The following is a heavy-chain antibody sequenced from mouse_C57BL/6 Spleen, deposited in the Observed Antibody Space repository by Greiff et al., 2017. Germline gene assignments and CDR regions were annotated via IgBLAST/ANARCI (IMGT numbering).Heavy chain of an antibody. J-gene: IGHJ4*01. V-gene: IGHV1-18*01. D-gene: IGHD4-1*01. Sequence: EVKVVESGPELVKPGASVKIPCKASGYTFTDYNMDWVKQSHGKSLEWIGDINPNNGGTIYNQKFKGKATLTVDKSSSTAYMELRSLTSEDTAVYYCARNGITGTRAMDYWGQGTSVTVSS. CDR3: ARNGITGTRAMDY. CDR1: GYTFTDYN. CDR2: INPNNGGT.